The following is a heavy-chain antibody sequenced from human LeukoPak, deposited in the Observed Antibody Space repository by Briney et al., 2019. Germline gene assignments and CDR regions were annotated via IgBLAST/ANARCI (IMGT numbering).Heavy chain of an antibody. Sequence: RASVKVSCKASGYTFTSYGISWVRQAPGQGLEWMGWISAYNGNTNYAQKLQGRVTMTTDTSTSTAYMELRSLRSDDTAVYYCASAPRGPWFGEPTWGQGTLVAVSS. D-gene: IGHD3-10*01. J-gene: IGHJ5*02. CDR2: ISAYNGNT. CDR1: GYTFTSYG. CDR3: ASAPRGPWFGEPT. V-gene: IGHV1-18*01.